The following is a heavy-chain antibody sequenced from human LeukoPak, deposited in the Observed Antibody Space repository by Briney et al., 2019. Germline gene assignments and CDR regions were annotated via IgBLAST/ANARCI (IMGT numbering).Heavy chain of an antibody. Sequence: GGSLRLSCAASGFNFDDSAIHWVRQAPGMGLEWVSAMNWISDFKAYADSVKGRFTISRDNDKNSVHLQMNSLRPEDMAVYYCAKGPKENWYFDLWGRGTLVTVSS. J-gene: IGHJ2*01. CDR1: GFNFDDSA. CDR2: MNWISDFK. V-gene: IGHV3-9*03. CDR3: AKGPKENWYFDL.